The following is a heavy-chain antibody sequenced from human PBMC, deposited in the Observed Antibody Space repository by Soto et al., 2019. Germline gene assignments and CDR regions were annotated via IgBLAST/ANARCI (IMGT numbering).Heavy chain of an antibody. CDR2: IYYSGST. D-gene: IGHD3-3*01. V-gene: IGHV4-59*01. J-gene: IGHJ5*02. CDR1: GGSISSYY. CDR3: ARGVILEWYPNWFDP. Sequence: SETLSLTCTVSGGSISSYYWSWIRQPPGKGLEWIGYIYYSGSTNYNPSLKSRVTISVDTSKNQFSLKLSSVTAADTAVYYCARGVILEWYPNWFDPWGQGTLVTVSS.